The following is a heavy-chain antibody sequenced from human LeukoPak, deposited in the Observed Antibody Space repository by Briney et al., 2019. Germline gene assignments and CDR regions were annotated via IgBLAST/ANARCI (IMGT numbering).Heavy chain of an antibody. J-gene: IGHJ3*02. CDR2: IYHGGST. CDR1: GYSISSNYY. CDR3: ARDGSGSYLPFDI. D-gene: IGHD3-10*01. Sequence: TSETLSLTCTVSGYSISSNYYWGWIRQPPGKGLEWIGSIYHGGSTYYNPSLKSRVSISIDTSKNQFSLKLSSVTAADTAVYYCARDGSGSYLPFDIWGQGTMVTVSS. V-gene: IGHV4-38-2*02.